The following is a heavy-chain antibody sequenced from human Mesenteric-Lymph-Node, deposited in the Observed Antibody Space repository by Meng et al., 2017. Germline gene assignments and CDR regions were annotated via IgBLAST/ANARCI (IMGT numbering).Heavy chain of an antibody. CDR2: ISSSGRTI. CDR3: ARDPYYDVWSGSSLYGMDV. J-gene: IGHJ6*02. Sequence: GESLKISCAASGFTFSDYYMSWIRQAPGKGLEWVSYISSSGRTIYYADSVKGRFTISRDNAKNSLYLQMNSLRAEDTAVYHCARDPYYDVWSGSSLYGMDVWGQGTTVTVSS. D-gene: IGHD3-3*01. V-gene: IGHV3-11*01. CDR1: GFTFSDYY.